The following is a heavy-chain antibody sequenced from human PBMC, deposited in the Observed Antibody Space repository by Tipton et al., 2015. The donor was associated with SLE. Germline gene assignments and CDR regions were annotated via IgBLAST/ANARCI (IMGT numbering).Heavy chain of an antibody. J-gene: IGHJ5*02. D-gene: IGHD3-16*01. CDR3: ARVGLISRWFDP. V-gene: IGHV1-18*01. CDR1: GYTFTSYG. CDR2: ISAHNDNT. Sequence: QSGAEVKKPGASVKVSCKASGYTFTSYGISWVRQAPGQGLEWMGWISAHNDNTNYAQKLQGRVTMSADTSTRTVYMELRRLISDDTAVYYCARVGLISRWFDPWGQGTLVTVSS.